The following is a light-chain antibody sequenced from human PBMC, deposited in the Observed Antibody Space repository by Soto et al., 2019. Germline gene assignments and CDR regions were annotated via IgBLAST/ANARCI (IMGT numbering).Light chain of an antibody. CDR3: QQYDNLPII. CDR1: QGIDSS. V-gene: IGKV1D-13*01. Sequence: AILLTQSPSSLSASVGDRVTITCRASQGIDSSFAWYQQKPGKAPKLLIYAASSLQSGVPSRFSGSGSGTDFTLTISSLQPEDFATYYCQQYDNLPIIFGQGTRLEIK. CDR2: AAS. J-gene: IGKJ5*01.